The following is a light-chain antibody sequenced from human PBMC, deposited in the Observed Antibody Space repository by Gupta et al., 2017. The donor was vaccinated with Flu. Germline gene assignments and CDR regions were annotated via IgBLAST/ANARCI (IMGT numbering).Light chain of an antibody. V-gene: IGKV4-1*01. CDR1: QSVLYSSNNKNY. Sequence: DIVMTQSPDSLAVSLGERATINCKSSQSVLYSSNNKNYLAWYQQKPGQPPKLLIYWASTRESGVPDRFRGSGSGTDFTLTINSLQAEDVAVYYCQQYYGGPRTFVQGTKVEVK. CDR3: QQYYGGPRT. J-gene: IGKJ1*01. CDR2: WAS.